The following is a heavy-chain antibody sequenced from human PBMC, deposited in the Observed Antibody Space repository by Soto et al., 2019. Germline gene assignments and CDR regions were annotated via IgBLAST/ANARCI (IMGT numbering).Heavy chain of an antibody. CDR3: ARYMSGGGSYLEHAFDI. CDR2: IYYSGST. J-gene: IGHJ3*02. Sequence: SDTLSLTCTVSGCSISSYYWSWIRQPPGKGLEWIGYIYYSGSTNYNPSLKSRVTISVDTSKNQFSLKLSSVTAADTAVYYCARYMSGGGSYLEHAFDIWGQGTMVT. D-gene: IGHD1-26*01. V-gene: IGHV4-59*01. CDR1: GCSISSYY.